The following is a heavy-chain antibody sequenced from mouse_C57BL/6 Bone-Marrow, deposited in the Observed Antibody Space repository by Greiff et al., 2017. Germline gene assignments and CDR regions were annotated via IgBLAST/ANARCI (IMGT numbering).Heavy chain of an antibody. CDR3: ASGRIYYGLDY. V-gene: IGHV1-61*01. J-gene: IGHJ2*01. CDR2: IYPSDSET. CDR1: GYTFTSYW. Sequence: QVQLQQPGAELVRPGSSVKLSCKASGYTFTSYWMDWVKQRPGQGLEWIGNIYPSDSETHYNQKFKDKATLTVDKSSSTAYMLLSSLTSEDSAVYFCASGRIYYGLDYWGQGTTLTVSS. D-gene: IGHD2-1*01.